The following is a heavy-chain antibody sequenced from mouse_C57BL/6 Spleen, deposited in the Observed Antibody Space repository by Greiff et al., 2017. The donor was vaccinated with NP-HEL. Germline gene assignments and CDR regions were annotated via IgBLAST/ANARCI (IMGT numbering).Heavy chain of an antibody. CDR1: GYTFTSYW. CDR2: INPSSGYT. CDR3: ARSVGMIRDYLDY. V-gene: IGHV1-7*01. D-gene: IGHD2-4*01. Sequence: QVQLKQSGAELAKPGASVKLSCKASGYTFTSYWMHWVKQRPGQGLEWIGYINPSSGYTKYNQKFKDKATLTADKSSSTAYMQLSSLTYEDSAVYYCARSVGMIRDYLDYWGQGTTLTVSS. J-gene: IGHJ2*01.